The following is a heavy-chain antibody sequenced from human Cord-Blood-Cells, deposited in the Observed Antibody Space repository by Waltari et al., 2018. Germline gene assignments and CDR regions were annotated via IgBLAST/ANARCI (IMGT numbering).Heavy chain of an antibody. V-gene: IGHV4-34*01. CDR3: ANTYYYGSGSYDY. CDR2: INHSGST. Sequence: QVQLQQWGAGLLKPSETLSLTCAVYGGSFSGYYWSWIRKPPGKGLEWIWEINHSGSTNYNPSLNSRVTISVDPSKNQFSLKLSSVTAADTAVYYCANTYYYGSGSYDYWGQGTLVTVSS. CDR1: GGSFSGYY. J-gene: IGHJ4*02. D-gene: IGHD3-10*01.